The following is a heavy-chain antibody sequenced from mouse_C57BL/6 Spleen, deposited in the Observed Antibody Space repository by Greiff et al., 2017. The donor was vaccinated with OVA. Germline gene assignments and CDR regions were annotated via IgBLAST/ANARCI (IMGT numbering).Heavy chain of an antibody. CDR1: GYTFTSYW. V-gene: IGHV1-7*01. CDR3: GRGGSSGYYYMDY. J-gene: IGHJ2*01. D-gene: IGHD3-2*02. Sequence: VQLQQSGAELAKPGASVKLSCKASGYTFTSYWMHLVKQRPGQGLEWIGYINPSSGYTKYNQKFKDKATLTADKSSSTAYMQLSSLTYEDSAVYYCGRGGSSGYYYMDYWGQGTTLTVSS. CDR2: INPSSGYT.